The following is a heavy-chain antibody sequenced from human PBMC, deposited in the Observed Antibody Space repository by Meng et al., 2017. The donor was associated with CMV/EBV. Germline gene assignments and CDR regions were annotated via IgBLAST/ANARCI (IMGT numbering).Heavy chain of an antibody. CDR3: ARVGVVVTPHIRNRIPNWFDP. CDR2: INHSGST. D-gene: IGHD4-23*01. V-gene: IGHV4-39*07. CDR1: GGSVSSGSYY. J-gene: IGHJ5*02. Sequence: SETLSLTCTVSGGSVSSGSYYWSWIRQPPGKGLEWIGEINHSGSTNYNPSLKSRVTISVDTSKNQFSLKLSSVTAADTAVYYCARVGVVVTPHIRNRIPNWFDPWGQGTLVTVSS.